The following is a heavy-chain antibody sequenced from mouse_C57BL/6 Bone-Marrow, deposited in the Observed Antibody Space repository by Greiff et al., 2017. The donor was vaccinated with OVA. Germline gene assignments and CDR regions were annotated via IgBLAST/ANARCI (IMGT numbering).Heavy chain of an antibody. D-gene: IGHD2-1*01. CDR1: GYTFTSYG. V-gene: IGHV1-81*01. CDR3: ARGEIYYGTY. J-gene: IGHJ2*01. Sequence: VKLQESGAELARPGASVKLSCKASGYTFTSYGISWVKQRTGQGLEWIGEIYPRSGNTYYNEKFKGKATLTADKSSSTAYMELRSLTSEDSAVYFCARGEIYYGTYWGQGTTLTVSS. CDR2: IYPRSGNT.